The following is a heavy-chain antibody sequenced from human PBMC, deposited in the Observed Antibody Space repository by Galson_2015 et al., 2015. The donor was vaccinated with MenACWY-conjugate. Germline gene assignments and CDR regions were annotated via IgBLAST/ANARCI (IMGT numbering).Heavy chain of an antibody. J-gene: IGHJ4*02. D-gene: IGHD1-1*01. CDR2: IKADGSFS. Sequence: SLRLSCAASGFTFNNYWMHWARQPPGKGLEWISYIKADGSFSNYADSVKGRFTISTDIAKNMVYLQMDGLGDEDTAVYFCARDNNWSFDSWGQGTLVTVSS. CDR3: ARDNNWSFDS. V-gene: IGHV3-74*01. CDR1: GFTFNNYW.